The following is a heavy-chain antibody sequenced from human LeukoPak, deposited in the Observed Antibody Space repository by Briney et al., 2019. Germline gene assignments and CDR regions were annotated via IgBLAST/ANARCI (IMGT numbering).Heavy chain of an antibody. V-gene: IGHV1-3*01. Sequence: GASVKVSCKASGYTFTSYAMHWVRQAPGQRLEWMGWINAGNGNTKYSQKFQGRVTITRDTSASTAYMELSSLRSEDTAVYYCARVKGAEPYYGSGSSYNWFDPWGQGTLVTVSS. D-gene: IGHD3-10*01. CDR3: ARVKGAEPYYGSGSSYNWFDP. CDR1: GYTFTSYA. CDR2: INAGNGNT. J-gene: IGHJ5*02.